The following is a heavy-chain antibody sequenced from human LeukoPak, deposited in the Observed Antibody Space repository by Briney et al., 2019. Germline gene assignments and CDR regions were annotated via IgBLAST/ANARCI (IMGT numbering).Heavy chain of an antibody. J-gene: IGHJ4*02. CDR1: GFTFSSYA. Sequence: PGGSLRLSCAASGFTFSSYAVSWVRQAPGKGPEWVSGISGSGDSTYYADSVKGRFTISRDNSKNTLYLQMNSLRAEDTAVYYCAKDSDILTGYYTQYYFDYWGQGTLVTVSS. CDR2: ISGSGDST. D-gene: IGHD3-9*01. V-gene: IGHV3-23*01. CDR3: AKDSDILTGYYTQYYFDY.